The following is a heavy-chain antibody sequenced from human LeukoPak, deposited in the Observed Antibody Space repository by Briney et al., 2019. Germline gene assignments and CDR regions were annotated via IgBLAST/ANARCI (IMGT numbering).Heavy chain of an antibody. CDR2: IYSGGST. CDR1: GFTVSSNY. Sequence: PGGSLRLSFAASGFTVSSNYMSWVRQAPGKGLEWVSVIYSGGSTYYADSVKGRFTISRDNSKNTLYLQMNSLRAEDTAVYYCARAIHDIAFDIWGQGTMVTVSS. CDR3: ARAIHDIAFDI. V-gene: IGHV3-53*01. J-gene: IGHJ3*02. D-gene: IGHD3-9*01.